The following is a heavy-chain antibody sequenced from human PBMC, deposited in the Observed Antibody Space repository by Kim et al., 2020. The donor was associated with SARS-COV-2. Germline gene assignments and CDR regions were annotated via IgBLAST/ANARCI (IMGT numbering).Heavy chain of an antibody. CDR1: GFTFSSYS. J-gene: IGHJ4*02. D-gene: IGHD4-17*01. CDR3: ARRDTDGDYYYFDY. V-gene: IGHV3-21*01. Sequence: GGSLRLSCAASGFTFSSYSMNWVRQAPGKGLEWVSSISSSSSYIYYADSVKGRFTISRDNAKNSLYLQMNSLRAEDTAVYYCARRDTDGDYYYFDYWGQGTLVTVSS. CDR2: ISSSSSYI.